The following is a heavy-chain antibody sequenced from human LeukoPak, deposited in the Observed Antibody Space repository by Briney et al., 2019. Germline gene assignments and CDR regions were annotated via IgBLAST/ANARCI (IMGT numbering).Heavy chain of an antibody. CDR1: GGSISSGNYH. V-gene: IGHV4-39*07. CDR2: IYHTGNT. D-gene: IGHD3-22*01. CDR3: AREGDYYDSSGLVDY. J-gene: IGHJ4*02. Sequence: PSETLSLTCTVSGGSISSGNYHWAWIRQPPGKGLECIGSIYHTGNTYYNSSLESRVTISVDTSKNQFSLKLSSVTAADTAVYYCAREGDYYDSSGLVDYWGQGTLVTVSS.